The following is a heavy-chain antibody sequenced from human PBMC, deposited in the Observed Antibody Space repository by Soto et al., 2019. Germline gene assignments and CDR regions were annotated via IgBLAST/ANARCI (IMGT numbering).Heavy chain of an antibody. D-gene: IGHD3-16*01. J-gene: IGHJ5*02. Sequence: PSETLSLTCAVSAGSISSGGYSWSWIRQPPGKGLEWIGYIYHSGSTYYNPSLKSRVTISVDRSKNQFSLKLSSVTAADTAVYYCARGSVFGLNWFDPWGQGTLVTVSS. V-gene: IGHV4-30-2*01. CDR2: IYHSGST. CDR3: ARGSVFGLNWFDP. CDR1: AGSISSGGYS.